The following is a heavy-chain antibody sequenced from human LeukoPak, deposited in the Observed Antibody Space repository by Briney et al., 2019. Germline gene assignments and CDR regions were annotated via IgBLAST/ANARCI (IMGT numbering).Heavy chain of an antibody. CDR3: ARAFRSVTMIVVVIFDY. CDR2: INHSGST. V-gene: IGHV4-34*01. J-gene: IGHJ4*02. D-gene: IGHD3-22*01. Sequence: PSETLSLTCTVSGGSISSYYWSWIRQPPGKGLEWIGEINHSGSTNYNPSLKSRVTISVDTSKNQFSLKLSSVTAADTAVYYCARAFRSVTMIVVVIFDYWGQGTLVTVSS. CDR1: GGSISSYY.